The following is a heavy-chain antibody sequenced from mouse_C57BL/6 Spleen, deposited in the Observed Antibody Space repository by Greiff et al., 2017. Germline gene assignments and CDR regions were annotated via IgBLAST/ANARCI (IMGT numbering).Heavy chain of an antibody. CDR1: GYAFTNYL. J-gene: IGHJ1*03. CDR3: ARYGYSNYSFDV. D-gene: IGHD2-5*01. CDR2: INPGSGGT. V-gene: IGHV1-54*01. Sequence: VQLQQSGAELVRPGTSVKVSCKASGYAFTNYLIEWVKQRPGQGLEWIGVINPGSGGTNYNEKFKGKATLTADKSSSTAYMQLSSLTSEDSAVYFCARYGYSNYSFDVWGTGTTVTVSS.